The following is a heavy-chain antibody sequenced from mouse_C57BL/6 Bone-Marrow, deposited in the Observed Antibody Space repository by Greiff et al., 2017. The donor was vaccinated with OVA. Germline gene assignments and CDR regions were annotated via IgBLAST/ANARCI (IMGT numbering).Heavy chain of an antibody. CDR3: AREGYYGSSPRFAY. CDR2: IDPSNGYT. V-gene: IGHV1-69*01. J-gene: IGHJ3*01. Sequence: VQLQQPGTELVMPGASVKLSCKASGYTFTSYWMHWVKQRPGQGLEWIGEIDPSNGYTNYNEKFKGKSTLTVDKSSSTAYMQLSSLTSGDSAVYYCAREGYYGSSPRFAYWGRGPVVIVSA. D-gene: IGHD1-1*01. CDR1: GYTFTSYW.